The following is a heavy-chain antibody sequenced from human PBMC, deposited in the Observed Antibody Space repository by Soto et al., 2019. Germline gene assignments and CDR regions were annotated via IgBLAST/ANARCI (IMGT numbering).Heavy chain of an antibody. CDR1: GFTFSHYA. CDR3: AKDGRNNFDY. V-gene: IGHV3-30*18. Sequence: QVQLVESGGGVVQPGRSLRLSCAASGFTFSHYAMHWVRQAPGKGLEWVALMSYDGSNEYYADSVKGRFTISRDNSKNTLYLQMNSLRAEDTAVYYCAKDGRNNFDYWGQGTLVTVSS. CDR2: MSYDGSNE. J-gene: IGHJ4*02.